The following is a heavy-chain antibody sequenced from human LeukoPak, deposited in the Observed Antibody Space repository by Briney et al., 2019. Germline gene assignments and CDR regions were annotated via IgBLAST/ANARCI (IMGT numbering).Heavy chain of an antibody. CDR3: ARVRAVAGTTRVNDAFDI. CDR2: ISSSSSTI. CDR1: GFTFSSYS. J-gene: IGHJ3*02. V-gene: IGHV3-48*02. D-gene: IGHD6-19*01. Sequence: PGGSLRLSCAASGFTFSSYSMNWVRQAPGKGLEWVSYISSSSSTIYYADSVKGRFTISRDNAKNSLYLQMNSLRDEDTAVYYCARVRAVAGTTRVNDAFDIWGQGTMVTVSS.